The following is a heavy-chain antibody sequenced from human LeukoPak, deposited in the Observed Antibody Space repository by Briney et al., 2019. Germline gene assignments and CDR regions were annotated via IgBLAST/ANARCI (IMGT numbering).Heavy chain of an antibody. CDR2: VNCNSGGT. J-gene: IGHJ6*02. CDR3: ARLKPLGYYYYGMDV. V-gene: IGHV1-2*02. Sequence: ASVKVSCKASGYIFSGHYIHWVRPPPGQGFEWMGWVNCNSGGTKYAQNFQGRATMTRDTSISTAYLELSRLRSDDTAVYFCARLKPLGYYYYGMDVWGQGTTVTVSS. D-gene: IGHD1-14*01. CDR1: GYIFSGHY.